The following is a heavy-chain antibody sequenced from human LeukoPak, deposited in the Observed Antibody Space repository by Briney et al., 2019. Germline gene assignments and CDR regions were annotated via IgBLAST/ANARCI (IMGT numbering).Heavy chain of an antibody. Sequence: SETLSLTCTVSGGSISSYYWSWIRQTPGKGLEWIGYISYGGATSYNPSLKRRVTISVDSPKNRLSLRLSSLTAADTALYYCARHGGTLDYFDYWGPGSLVTVSS. CDR3: ARHGGTLDYFDY. CDR2: ISYGGAT. D-gene: IGHD1-26*01. J-gene: IGHJ4*02. V-gene: IGHV4-59*08. CDR1: GGSISSYY.